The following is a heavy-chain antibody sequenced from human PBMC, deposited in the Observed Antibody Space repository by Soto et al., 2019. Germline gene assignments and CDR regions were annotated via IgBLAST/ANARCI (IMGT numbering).Heavy chain of an antibody. J-gene: IGHJ3*02. CDR2: IYYSGST. CDR1: GDSISSYY. V-gene: IGHV4-59*01. Sequence: PSETLSLACTVSGDSISSYYWSWIRQPPGKGLEWIGYIYYSGSTNYNPSLKSRVTISVDTSKNQFSLKLSSVTAADTAVYYCASGYCSGGSCSAFDIWAQGTMVTVSS. D-gene: IGHD2-15*01. CDR3: ASGYCSGGSCSAFDI.